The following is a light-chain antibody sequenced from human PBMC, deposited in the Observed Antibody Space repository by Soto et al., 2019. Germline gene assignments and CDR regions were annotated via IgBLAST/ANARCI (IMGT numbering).Light chain of an antibody. CDR1: SSDVGGYNY. V-gene: IGLV2-14*01. CDR2: AVT. J-gene: IGLJ1*01. CDR3: SSYTSSSTL. Sequence: QSVLTQPASVSGSPGQSITISCTGTSSDVGGYNYVSWYQQHPGKAPKLMIYAVTDRPSGVPSRFSGSKSANTASLTISGLQAEDEADYYCSSYTSSSTLFGTGTKLTVL.